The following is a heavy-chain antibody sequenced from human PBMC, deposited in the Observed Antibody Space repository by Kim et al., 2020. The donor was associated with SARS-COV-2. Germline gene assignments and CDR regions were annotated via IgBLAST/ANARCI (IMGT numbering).Heavy chain of an antibody. D-gene: IGHD2-21*02. V-gene: IGHV3-23*01. J-gene: IGHJ4*02. CDR2: ITGSTGGT. CDR1: GLTFSSYA. CDR3: AKEGSSGGDCYHDH. Sequence: GGSLRLSCAASGLTFSSYAMSWVRQAPGKRLEWVSAITGSTGGTYYADSVKGRFTIFRDNSKNTLYLQMNSLRAEDTAVYYCAKEGSSGGDCYHDHWGQGTLVTVSS.